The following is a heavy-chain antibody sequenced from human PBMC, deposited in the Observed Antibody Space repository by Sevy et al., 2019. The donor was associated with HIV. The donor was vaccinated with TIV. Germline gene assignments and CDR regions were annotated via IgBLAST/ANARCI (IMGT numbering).Heavy chain of an antibody. CDR1: GFTPSTYG. J-gene: IGHJ4*02. Sequence: GRSLRLSCAASGFTPSTYGMHWVRQAPGKGLEWVAVIGYDGSNKYYADSVRGRFTISRDNSKNTLFLQMDSLRGEDTAVYYCARDPRMYGDYLLAYFDYWGQGTLVTVS. CDR3: ARDPRMYGDYLLAYFDY. V-gene: IGHV3-33*01. D-gene: IGHD2-8*01. CDR2: IGYDGSNK.